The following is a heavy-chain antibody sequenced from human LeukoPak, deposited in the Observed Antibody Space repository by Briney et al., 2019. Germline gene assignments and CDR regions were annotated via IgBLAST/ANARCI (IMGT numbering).Heavy chain of an antibody. Sequence: PSETLSLTCAVSGYSISSGYYWGWIRQPPGKGLEWIGEINHSGSTNYNPSLKSRVTISVDTSKNQFSLKLSSVTAADTAVYYCARGEEMATIDYWGQGTLVTVSS. CDR3: ARGEEMATIDY. J-gene: IGHJ4*02. V-gene: IGHV4-38-2*01. CDR1: GYSISSGYY. D-gene: IGHD5-24*01. CDR2: INHSGST.